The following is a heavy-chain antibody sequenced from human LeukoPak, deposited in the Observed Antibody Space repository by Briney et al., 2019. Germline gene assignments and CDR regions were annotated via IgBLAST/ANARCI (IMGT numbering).Heavy chain of an antibody. CDR3: ARGRGGYRSRDAFDI. Sequence: PSETLSLTCAVYGGSFSDYYWSWIRQPPGKGLEWIGEINHSGSTNYNPSLKSRVTISVDTSKNQFSLKLSSVTAADTAVYYCARGRGGYRSRDAFDIWGQGTMVTVSS. CDR2: INHSGST. V-gene: IGHV4-34*01. J-gene: IGHJ3*02. D-gene: IGHD5-12*01. CDR1: GGSFSDYY.